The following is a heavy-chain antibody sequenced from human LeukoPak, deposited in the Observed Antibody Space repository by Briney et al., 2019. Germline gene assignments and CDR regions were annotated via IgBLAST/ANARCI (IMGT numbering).Heavy chain of an antibody. Sequence: QPGRSLRLSCAASGFTFSSYAMHWVRQAPGKGLEWVAVISYDGSNKYYAHSVKGRFTISRDNSKNTLYLQMNSLRAEDTAVYYCARMGRQQLFSLKTWIDYWGQGTLVTVSS. D-gene: IGHD6-13*01. CDR2: ISYDGSNK. V-gene: IGHV3-30*04. CDR3: ARMGRQQLFSLKTWIDY. CDR1: GFTFSSYA. J-gene: IGHJ4*02.